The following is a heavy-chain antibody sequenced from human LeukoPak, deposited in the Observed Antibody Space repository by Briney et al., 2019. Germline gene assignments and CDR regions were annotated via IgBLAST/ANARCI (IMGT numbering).Heavy chain of an antibody. Sequence: PSETLSLTCTVSGGSISSGSYYWSWIRQPAGKGLEWIGRIYTSGSTNYNPSLKSRVTISVDTSKNQFSLKLSSVTAADTAVYYCARDLISSSTSLRVGAFDIWGQGTMVTVSS. J-gene: IGHJ3*02. CDR2: IYTSGST. CDR1: GGSISSGSYY. V-gene: IGHV4-61*02. CDR3: ARDLISSSTSLRVGAFDI. D-gene: IGHD2-2*01.